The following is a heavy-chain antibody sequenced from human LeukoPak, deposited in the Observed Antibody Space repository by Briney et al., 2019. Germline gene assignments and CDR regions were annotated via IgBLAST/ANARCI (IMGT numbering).Heavy chain of an antibody. V-gene: IGHV3-66*01. CDR1: GFTVSSNH. Sequence: RGSLSLSCVVSGFTVSSNHMSWVRQAPGQGLEWVSVIFSGSGTNYADSVKGRFTISRDNSKNTLYLQMNSLRAEDTAMYYCARPSSAWYQHAFDIWVRGTMVTASS. D-gene: IGHD6-19*01. CDR3: ARPSSAWYQHAFDI. J-gene: IGHJ3*02. CDR2: IFSGSGT.